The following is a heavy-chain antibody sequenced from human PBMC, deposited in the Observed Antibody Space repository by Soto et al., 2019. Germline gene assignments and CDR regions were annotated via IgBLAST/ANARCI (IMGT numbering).Heavy chain of an antibody. D-gene: IGHD2-15*01. V-gene: IGHV1-69*13. CDR2: IIPIFGTA. Sequence: EASVKVSCKASGGTFSSYAISWVRQAPGQGLEWMGGIIPIFGTANYAQKFQGRVTITADESTGTAYIELSSLRSEDTAVYYCARTTPAGYCSGGSCYETHDYWGQGTLVTVSS. J-gene: IGHJ4*02. CDR3: ARTTPAGYCSGGSCYETHDY. CDR1: GGTFSSYA.